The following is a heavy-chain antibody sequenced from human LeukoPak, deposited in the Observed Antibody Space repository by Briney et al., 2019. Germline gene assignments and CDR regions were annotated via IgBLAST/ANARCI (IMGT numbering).Heavy chain of an antibody. V-gene: IGHV4-38-2*02. CDR3: VRGLRSGSNYFFYCMDV. J-gene: IGHJ6*04. CDR2: VFHSGDT. D-gene: IGHD3-10*01. CDR1: GYSINNGYF. Sequence: SETLSLTCTVSGYSINNGYFWGWIRQPPGKGLEYIGTVFHSGDTYYNPSLKSRVTISLDTSTNEISLKLRSATAADTAVYYCVRGLRSGSNYFFYCMDVWGKGTTVTVSS.